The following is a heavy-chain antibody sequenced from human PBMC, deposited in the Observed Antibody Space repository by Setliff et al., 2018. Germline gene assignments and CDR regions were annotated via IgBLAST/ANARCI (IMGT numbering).Heavy chain of an antibody. CDR1: GFTFSTYW. CDR3: ARPRKSYSSGWYRNGDAFDI. J-gene: IGHJ3*02. D-gene: IGHD6-19*01. Sequence: GGSLRLSCTVSGFTFSTYWMRWVRQAPGKGLEWVANIKQDGSEEYYVDSVKGRFSISRDNAKNSLYLQMNSLRAEDTAVYYCARPRKSYSSGWYRNGDAFDIWGQGTMVTVSS. V-gene: IGHV3-7*03. CDR2: IKQDGSEE.